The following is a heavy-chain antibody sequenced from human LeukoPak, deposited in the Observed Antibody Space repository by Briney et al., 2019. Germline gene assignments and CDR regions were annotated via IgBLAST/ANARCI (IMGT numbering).Heavy chain of an antibody. CDR1: GYTFTGYY. D-gene: IGHD5-18*01. CDR3: ARDPQVYRGHNLDYYMDV. V-gene: IGHV1-2*02. J-gene: IGHJ6*03. CDR2: INPNSGGT. Sequence: ASVKVSCKASGYTFTGYYMHWVRQAPGQGLEWMGCINPNSGGTKYAQKFQGRVTMTRDTSISTAYMELSRLRSDDTAVYYCARDPQVYRGHNLDYYMDVWGKGTTVTISS.